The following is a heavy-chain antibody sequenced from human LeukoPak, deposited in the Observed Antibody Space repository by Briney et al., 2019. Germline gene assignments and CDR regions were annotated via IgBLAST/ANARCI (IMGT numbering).Heavy chain of an antibody. V-gene: IGHV4-39*01. CDR3: ASQRFLEWLFSRGGALDI. CDR2: IYYSGST. D-gene: IGHD3-3*01. J-gene: IGHJ3*02. Sequence: PSETLFLTCTVSGGSISSSSYYWGWIRQPPGKGLEWIGSIYYSGSTYYNPSLKSRVTISVDTSKNQFSLKLSSVTAADTAVYYCASQRFLEWLFSRGGALDIWGQGTMVTVSS. CDR1: GGSISSSSYY.